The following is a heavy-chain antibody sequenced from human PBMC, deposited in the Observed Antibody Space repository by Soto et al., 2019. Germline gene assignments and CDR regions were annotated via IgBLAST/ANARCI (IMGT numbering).Heavy chain of an antibody. Sequence: SETLSLTCTVSGDSMTSSSYYWGRIRQRPGQGLGWIGSIYYGERTTNSSGSTCYSPSLKSRVTITGDTSKSQFSLKLSSVTAADTAVYYCARHTRNQFDPWGQGTLVTVS. CDR3: ARHTRNQFDP. J-gene: IGHJ5*02. V-gene: IGHV4-39*01. CDR2: IYYGERTTNSSGST. CDR1: GDSMTSSSYY.